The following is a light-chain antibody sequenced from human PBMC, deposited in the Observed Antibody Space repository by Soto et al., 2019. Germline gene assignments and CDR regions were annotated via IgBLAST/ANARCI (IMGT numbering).Light chain of an antibody. CDR1: QSVSSS. Sequence: EIVMTQSPAAVSVSPGEGATLSCRASQSVSSSLAWYQQNPGQAPRLLISGASTRATGIPARFSGSGSGTEFTLTISSLQSEDFAVYYCQQYNNWPPTFGQGTKVDIK. CDR2: GAS. V-gene: IGKV3-15*01. J-gene: IGKJ1*01. CDR3: QQYNNWPPT.